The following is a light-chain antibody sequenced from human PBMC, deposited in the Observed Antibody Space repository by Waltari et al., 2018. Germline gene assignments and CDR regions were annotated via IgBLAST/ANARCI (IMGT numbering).Light chain of an antibody. J-gene: IGKJ2*01. Sequence: DIAMTQSPATLSLSPGERATLSCRASQSVNRNLAWYQQKPGQPPRLLIYGVSSRATGIPDRFTGSGSGMEFTLTISSLEPEDLGIYHCQQSIQWPYTFGQGTKVEIK. CDR2: GVS. CDR1: QSVNRN. V-gene: IGKV3D-15*01. CDR3: QQSIQWPYT.